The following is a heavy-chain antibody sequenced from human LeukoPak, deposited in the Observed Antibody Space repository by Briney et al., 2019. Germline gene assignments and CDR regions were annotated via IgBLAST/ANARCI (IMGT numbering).Heavy chain of an antibody. V-gene: IGHV1-69*13. CDR3: ARGLEAAAGIDP. CDR1: GGTFSSYA. CDR2: IIPIFGTA. D-gene: IGHD6-13*01. J-gene: IGHJ5*02. Sequence: GASVKVSCKASGGTFSSYAISWVRQAPGQGLEWMGGIIPIFGTANYAQKFQGRVTITADESTSTAYMELSSLRSEDTAVYYCARGLEAAAGIDPWGQGTLVTVSS.